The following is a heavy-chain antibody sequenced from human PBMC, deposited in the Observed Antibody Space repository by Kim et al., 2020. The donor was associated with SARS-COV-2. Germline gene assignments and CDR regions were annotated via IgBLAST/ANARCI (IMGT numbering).Heavy chain of an antibody. CDR1: GGSVSSGSYY. V-gene: IGHV4-61*01. CDR3: AGAARTTLDY. CDR2: IYYSGST. J-gene: IGHJ4*02. Sequence: SETLSLTCTVSGGSVSSGSYYWSWIRQPPGKVLEWIGYIYYSGSTNYNPSLKSRVTISVDTSKNQFSLKLSSVTAADTAVYYCAGAARTTLDYWGQGTLVTVSS. D-gene: IGHD2-15*01.